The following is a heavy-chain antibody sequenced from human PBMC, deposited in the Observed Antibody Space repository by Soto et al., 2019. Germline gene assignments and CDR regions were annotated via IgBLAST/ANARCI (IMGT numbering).Heavy chain of an antibody. CDR2: ITGNSDYI. D-gene: IGHD6-13*01. Sequence: PGGSLRLSCTDSGFTFSTYNMNWVRQAPGKGLEWVASITGNSDYIYYAASVRGRFTISRDNAKNSLYLQMNSLRAEDTAVYYCASVPISSRYSWSFDYWGQGTLVTVSS. CDR1: GFTFSTYN. V-gene: IGHV3-21*01. CDR3: ASVPISSRYSWSFDY. J-gene: IGHJ4*02.